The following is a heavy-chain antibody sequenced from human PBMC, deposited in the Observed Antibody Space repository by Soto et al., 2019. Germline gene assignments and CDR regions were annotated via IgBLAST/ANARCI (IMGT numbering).Heavy chain of an antibody. CDR2: IYHSGST. J-gene: IGHJ4*02. CDR1: GGSISSSNW. V-gene: IGHV4-4*02. Sequence: SETLSLTCAVSGGSISSSNWWSWIRQPPGKGLEWIGEIYHSGSTNYNPSLKSRVTISVDTSKNQFSLKLSSVTAADTAVYYCARRYGSCFDYWGQGTLVTVSS. CDR3: ARRYGSCFDY. D-gene: IGHD5-18*01.